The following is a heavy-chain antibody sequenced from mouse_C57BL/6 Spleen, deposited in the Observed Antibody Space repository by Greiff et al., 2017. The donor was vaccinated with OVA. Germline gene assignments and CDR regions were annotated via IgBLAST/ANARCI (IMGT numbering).Heavy chain of an antibody. CDR3: AYYYGSSYRAMDY. D-gene: IGHD1-1*01. J-gene: IGHJ4*01. Sequence: EVQLVESGGGLVKPGGSLKLSCAASGFTFSDYGMHWVRQAPEKGLEWVAYISSGSSTIYYADTVKGRFTISRDNAKNTLFLQMTSLRSEDTAMYYCAYYYGSSYRAMDYWGQGTSVTVSS. CDR1: GFTFSDYG. V-gene: IGHV5-17*01. CDR2: ISSGSSTI.